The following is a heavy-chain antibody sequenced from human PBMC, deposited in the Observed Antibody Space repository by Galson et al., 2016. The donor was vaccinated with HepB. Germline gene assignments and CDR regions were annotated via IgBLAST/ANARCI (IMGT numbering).Heavy chain of an antibody. CDR3: ARGGSRPIDY. Sequence: SLRLSCAASGFTFSDWDFHWVRQAPGKGLDWVAVISFDGSNKYYADSVKGRFAISRDNAKNTLYLQMNSLRAEDTAVYYCARGGSRPIDYWGQGTLVTVSS. CDR1: GFTFSDWD. V-gene: IGHV3-30*09. D-gene: IGHD1-26*01. CDR2: ISFDGSNK. J-gene: IGHJ4*02.